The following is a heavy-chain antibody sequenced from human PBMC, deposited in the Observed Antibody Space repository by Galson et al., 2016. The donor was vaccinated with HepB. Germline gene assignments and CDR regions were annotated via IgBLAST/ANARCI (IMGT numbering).Heavy chain of an antibody. J-gene: IGHJ4*02. CDR1: GFSFSTSG. D-gene: IGHD3-16*01. Sequence: SLRLSCAASGFSFSTSGMSWVRQTPGRGLEWVSGITGSGAITHCADSVKGRFIMSRDNSKNTVYLDMNNLRAGDTAIYYCGKHGGFDYWGQGALGTVSS. CDR2: ITGSGAIT. V-gene: IGHV3-23*01. CDR3: GKHGGFDY.